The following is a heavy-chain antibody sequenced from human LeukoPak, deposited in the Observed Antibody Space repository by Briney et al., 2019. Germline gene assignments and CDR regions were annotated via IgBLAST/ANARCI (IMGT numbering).Heavy chain of an antibody. CDR1: GFTFSSYA. J-gene: IGHJ6*02. V-gene: IGHV3-64*04. D-gene: IGHD3-10*01. Sequence: PGGSLRLSCSASGFTFSSYAMHWVRQAPGKGLEYVSAISSNGGSTYYADSVKGRFTISRDNSKNTLYLQMNSLRAEDTAVYYCAKFLGGGGAYYHGSGSYSPHYYYYYGMDVWGQGTTVTVSS. CDR3: AKFLGGGGAYYHGSGSYSPHYYYYYGMDV. CDR2: ISSNGGST.